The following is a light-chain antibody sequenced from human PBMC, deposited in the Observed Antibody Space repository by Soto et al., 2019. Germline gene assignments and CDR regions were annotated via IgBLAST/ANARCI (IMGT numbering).Light chain of an antibody. CDR2: DTS. CDR3: QHRFKWPHT. CDR1: ESVRSY. J-gene: IGKJ2*01. V-gene: IGKV3-11*01. Sequence: EIVLTQSPATLSLSPGERATLSCRASESVRSYLAWYQQKPGQAPRLLIYDTSNRATGIPVRFSGSGSGTDFTLTIRSLEPEDFAIYYCQHRFKWPHTFGQGTKLEIK.